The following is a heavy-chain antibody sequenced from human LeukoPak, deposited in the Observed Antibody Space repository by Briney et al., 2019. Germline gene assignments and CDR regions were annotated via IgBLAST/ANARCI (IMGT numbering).Heavy chain of an antibody. V-gene: IGHV1-69*05. Sequence: SVKVSCKASGGTFSSYAISWVRQAPGQGLEWMGGIIPIFGTANYAQKFQGRVTITTDESMSTAYMELSSLRSEDTAVYYCASDYDSSGSAFTSLDYWGQGTLVTVSS. J-gene: IGHJ4*02. CDR3: ASDYDSSGSAFTSLDY. CDR2: IIPIFGTA. D-gene: IGHD3-22*01. CDR1: GGTFSSYA.